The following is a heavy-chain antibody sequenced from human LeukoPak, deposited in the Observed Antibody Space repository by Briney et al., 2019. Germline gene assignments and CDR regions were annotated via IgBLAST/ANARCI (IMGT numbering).Heavy chain of an antibody. V-gene: IGHV3-72*01. Sequence: GGSLRLSCAASGFSLSNHYMDWVRQAPGKGPEWAGRTRNRADSYTTEYAASVRGRFIISRDDSKNSLFLQMNSLKTEDTAVYFCARGFDYGDGFDYWGQGTLVTVSS. CDR1: GFSLSNHY. J-gene: IGHJ4*02. CDR3: ARGFDYGDGFDY. D-gene: IGHD4-17*01. CDR2: TRNRADSYTT.